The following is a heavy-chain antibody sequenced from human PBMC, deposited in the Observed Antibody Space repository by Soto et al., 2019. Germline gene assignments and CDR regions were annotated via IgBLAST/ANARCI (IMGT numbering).Heavy chain of an antibody. Sequence: GGSLRLSCAASGFTFDDYTMHWVRQAPGKGLEWVSLISWDGGSTYYADSVKGRFTISRDNSKNSLYLQMNSLRTEDTALYYCAKEIAAAGTVGYWGQGTLVTVSS. V-gene: IGHV3-43*01. J-gene: IGHJ4*02. CDR1: GFTFDDYT. CDR2: ISWDGGST. CDR3: AKEIAAAGTVGY. D-gene: IGHD6-13*01.